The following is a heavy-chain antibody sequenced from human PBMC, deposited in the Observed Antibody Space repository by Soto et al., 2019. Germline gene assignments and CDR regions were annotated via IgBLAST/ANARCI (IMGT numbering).Heavy chain of an antibody. D-gene: IGHD4-4*01. CDR3: ARHYSNYQSPGNGTDV. J-gene: IGHJ6*02. CDR1: GYSFTSYW. Sequence: RGESLKISCKGSGYSFTSYWISWVRQMPGKGLEWMGRIDPSDSYTNYSPSFQGHVTISADKSISTAYLQWSSLKASDTAMYYCARHYSNYQSPGNGTDVWGQGTTVTVSS. V-gene: IGHV5-10-1*01. CDR2: IDPSDSYT.